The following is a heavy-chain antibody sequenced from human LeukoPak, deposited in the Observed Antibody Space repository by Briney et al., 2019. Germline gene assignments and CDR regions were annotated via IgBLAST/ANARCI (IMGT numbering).Heavy chain of an antibody. CDR2: ISGNGGST. CDR3: AKDWESKSSGWLTRNWFDP. Sequence: GGSLRLSCAASGLIFSDYYMSWVRQAPGKGLEWVSGISGNGGSTYYADSEKGRFTISRDNYKNTLHLQMNSLRAEDTAVYYCAKDWESKSSGWLTRNWFDPWGQGTLVTVSS. V-gene: IGHV3-23*01. CDR1: GLIFSDYY. J-gene: IGHJ5*02. D-gene: IGHD6-19*01.